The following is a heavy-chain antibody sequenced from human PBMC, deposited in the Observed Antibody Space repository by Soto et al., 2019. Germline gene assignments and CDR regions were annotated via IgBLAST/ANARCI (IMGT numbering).Heavy chain of an antibody. Sequence: QVQLVDSGGGVVQPGRSLRLSCAASGFTFTTYGMHWVRRAPGKGLEWVAVISYDGSHAYYADSVKGRFPISRDNSKKTLYLEIISLRAEDTAVYYCAKERTYTGASSFDDWGRGTLVTVAS. CDR2: ISYDGSHA. CDR1: GFTFTTYG. J-gene: IGHJ4*02. CDR3: AKERTYTGASSFDD. D-gene: IGHD2-2*02. V-gene: IGHV3-30*18.